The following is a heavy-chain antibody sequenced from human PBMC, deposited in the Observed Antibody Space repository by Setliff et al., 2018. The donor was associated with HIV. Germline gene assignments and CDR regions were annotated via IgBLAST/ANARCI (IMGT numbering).Heavy chain of an antibody. CDR3: ARGLRQLERSNYFDY. J-gene: IGHJ4*02. V-gene: IGHV1-3*01. CDR1: EYIFANYA. CDR2: INAGNGNT. D-gene: IGHD1-1*01. Sequence: ASVKVSCKASEYIFANYAMNWVRQAPGQSLEWMGWINAGNGNTKYSQKFQGRVTITRDTSASTAYIEVNSLTSDDTAVYFCARGLRQLERSNYFDYWGQGTLVPSPQ.